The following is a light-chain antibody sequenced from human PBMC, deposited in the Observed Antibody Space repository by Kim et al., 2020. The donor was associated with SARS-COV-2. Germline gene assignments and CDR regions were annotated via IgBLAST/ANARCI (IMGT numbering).Light chain of an antibody. J-gene: IGLJ2*01. CDR3: CSYAGSSTSVV. CDR2: EVS. V-gene: IGLV2-23*02. Sequence: QSITLSCTGTSSDVGSYNLVSWYQQHPGKAPTLMIYEVSKRPPGVSNRFSGSKSGNTASLTISGLQAEDEADYYCCSYAGSSTSVVFGGGTQLTVL. CDR1: SSDVGSYNL.